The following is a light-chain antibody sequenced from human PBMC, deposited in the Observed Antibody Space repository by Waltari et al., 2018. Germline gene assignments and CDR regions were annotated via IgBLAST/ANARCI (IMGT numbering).Light chain of an antibody. J-gene: IGLJ1*01. CDR2: EVS. V-gene: IGLV2-14*01. CDR1: SSDVGVYNY. Sequence: QSALTQPPSVSGSPGQSITISCTGTSSDVGVYNYVPWYQQHPGKAPKVMIYEVSNRPSGVSNRFSGSKSGNMASLTISGLQAEDEADYYCFSYTSTTPSYVFGTGTKVTVL. CDR3: FSYTSTTPSYV.